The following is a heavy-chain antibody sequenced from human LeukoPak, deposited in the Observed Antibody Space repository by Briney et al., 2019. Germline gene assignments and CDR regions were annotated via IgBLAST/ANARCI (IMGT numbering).Heavy chain of an antibody. J-gene: IGHJ4*02. D-gene: IGHD6-13*01. V-gene: IGHV4-34*01. CDR3: ARGPLYSSSWYVGPDKVFDY. CDR2: INHSGST. Sequence: GSLRLSCAASGFTFSSYAMSWIRQPPGKGLEWIGEINHSGSTNYNPSLKSRVTISVDTSKNQFSLKLSSVTAADTAVYYCARGPLYSSSWYVGPDKVFDYWGQGTLVTVSS. CDR1: GFTFSSYA.